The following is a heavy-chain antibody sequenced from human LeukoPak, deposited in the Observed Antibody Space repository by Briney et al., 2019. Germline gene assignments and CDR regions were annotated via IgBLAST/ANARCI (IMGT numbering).Heavy chain of an antibody. CDR2: INTNTGNP. Sequence: GASVKVSCKASGYTFTSYAMNWVRQAPGQGLEWMGWINTNTGNPTYAQGFTGRFVFSLDTSVSTAYLQISSLKAEDTAVYYCARGQKLSRSIAVAGTNWFDPWGQGTLVTVSS. CDR3: ARGQKLSRSIAVAGTNWFDP. CDR1: GYTFTSYA. V-gene: IGHV7-4-1*02. J-gene: IGHJ5*02. D-gene: IGHD6-19*01.